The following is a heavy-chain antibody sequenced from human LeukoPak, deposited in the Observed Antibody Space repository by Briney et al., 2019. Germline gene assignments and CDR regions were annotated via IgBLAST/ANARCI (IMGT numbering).Heavy chain of an antibody. CDR3: ARDLGKSAEANWFDP. D-gene: IGHD6-13*01. V-gene: IGHV7-4-1*02. Sequence: ASVKVSCKASGYSFTKYDMNWVRQAPGQGLEWMGWINTNTGNPTYAQGFTGRFVFSLDTSVSTAYLQISSLKAEDTAVYYCARDLGKSAEANWFDPWGQGTLVTVSP. J-gene: IGHJ5*02. CDR2: INTNTGNP. CDR1: GYSFTKYD.